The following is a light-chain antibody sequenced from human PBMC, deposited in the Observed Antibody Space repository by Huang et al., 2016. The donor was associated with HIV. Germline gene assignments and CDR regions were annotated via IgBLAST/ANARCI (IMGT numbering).Light chain of an antibody. CDR3: QQFGSSPPYS. CDR2: RAS. CDR1: QSVNNNY. V-gene: IGKV3-20*01. Sequence: EILLTQSPDTLSLSPGERATLSCRASQSVNNNYLAWYQQKPGQAPRLLLSRASPRATGIPDRFSGSGSGTDFTLTISRLEPDDFAVYYCQQFGSSPPYSFGQGTKLEIK. J-gene: IGKJ2*03.